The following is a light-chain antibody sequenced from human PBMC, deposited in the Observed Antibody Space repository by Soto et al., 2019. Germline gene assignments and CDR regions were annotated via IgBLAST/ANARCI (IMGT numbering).Light chain of an antibody. J-gene: IGKJ2*01. CDR2: WAT. V-gene: IGKV4-1*01. CDR1: QNVLYGSTNKNY. CDR3: QQFYTTPHT. Sequence: DVVMTQSPDSLAVSLGERATINCKSSQNVLYGSTNKNYLAWYQQRPGQPPKLLIYWATTRESGVPDRFSGSGSGTQFTLTISNLHAEDAAIYYCQQFYTTPHTFGQGTKLEI.